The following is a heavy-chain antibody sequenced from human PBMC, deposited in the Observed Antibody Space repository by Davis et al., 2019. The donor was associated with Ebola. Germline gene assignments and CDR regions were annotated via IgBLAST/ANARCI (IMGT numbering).Heavy chain of an antibody. CDR1: GCSISSSSYY. CDR3: ARGVYDILTSLRGWFDP. J-gene: IGHJ5*02. D-gene: IGHD3-9*01. Sequence: MPSETLSPTCTVPGCSISSSSYYWSWIRQPPGKGLEWIGEINHSGSTNYNPSLKSRVTISVDTSKNQFCLKLSSVTAADTAVYYCARGVYDILTSLRGWFDPWGQGTLVTVSS. CDR2: INHSGST. V-gene: IGHV4-39*07.